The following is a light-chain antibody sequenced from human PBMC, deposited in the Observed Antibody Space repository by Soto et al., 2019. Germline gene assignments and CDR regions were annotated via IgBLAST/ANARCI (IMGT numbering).Light chain of an antibody. CDR3: QQYNGYRWT. Sequence: DIQMTQSPSTLSASVGDRVTITCRASQSISNWLAWYQQKPGKAPKILIYKTSSLESGVPSRFSGSGSGTEFTLTISSLQPDDFATYYCQQYNGYRWTFGRGTKVDIK. CDR1: QSISNW. J-gene: IGKJ1*01. V-gene: IGKV1-5*03. CDR2: KTS.